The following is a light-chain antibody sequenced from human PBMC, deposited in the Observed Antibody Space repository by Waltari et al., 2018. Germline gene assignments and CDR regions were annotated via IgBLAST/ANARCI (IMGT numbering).Light chain of an antibody. J-gene: IGLJ3*02. V-gene: IGLV1-44*01. CDR1: SSNIGGND. CDR3: ATWEDSLNGWV. CDR2: TNN. Sequence: QSVVIQSPSASGTPGQRVTISCSGSSSNIGGNDVYWYQQFPGTAPKLLIYTNNQLPSGVPDRFSGSKSGTSASLVISGLQSEDEADYYCATWEDSLNGWVFGGGTKLTVL.